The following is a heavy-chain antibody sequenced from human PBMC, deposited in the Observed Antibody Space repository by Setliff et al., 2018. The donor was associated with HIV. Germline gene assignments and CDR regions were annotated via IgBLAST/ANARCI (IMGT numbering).Heavy chain of an antibody. J-gene: IGHJ3*01. D-gene: IGHD2-2*01. V-gene: IGHV4-61*08. Sequence: PSETLSLTCTVSGGSISSGGYYWSWIRQHPEKGLEWIGYVYYSGSTYSNPSLMSRATMSVDTSKNQFSLELRSVTVADTAVYFCAREDASGNHAFDFWGQGKMVTVSS. CDR3: AREDASGNHAFDF. CDR1: GGSISSGGYY. CDR2: VYYSGST.